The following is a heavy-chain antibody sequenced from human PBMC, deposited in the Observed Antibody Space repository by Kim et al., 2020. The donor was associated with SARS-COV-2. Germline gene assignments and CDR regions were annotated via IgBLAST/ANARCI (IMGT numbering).Heavy chain of an antibody. V-gene: IGHV4-59*01. D-gene: IGHD2-15*01. J-gene: IGHJ4*02. CDR3: ARGGSSLYLYYFDY. CDR1: GGSISSYY. CDR2: IYYSGST. Sequence: SETLSLTCTVSGGSISSYYWSWIRQPPGKGLEWIGYIYYSGSTNYNPSLKSRVTISVDTSKNQFSLKLSSVTAADTAVYYCARGGSSLYLYYFDYWGQGTLVTVSS.